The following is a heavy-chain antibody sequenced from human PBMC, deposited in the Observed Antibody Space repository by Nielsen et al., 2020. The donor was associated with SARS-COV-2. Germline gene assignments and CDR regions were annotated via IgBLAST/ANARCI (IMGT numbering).Heavy chain of an antibody. V-gene: IGHV1-69*04. J-gene: IGHJ4*02. Sequence: SVKVSYKASGGTFSSYAISWVRQAPGQGLEWMGRIIPILGIANYAQKFQGRVTITADKSTSTAYMELRSLRSDDTAVYYCAASRAFGSGWTPPPSYWGQGTLVTVSS. D-gene: IGHD6-19*01. CDR3: AASRAFGSGWTPPPSY. CDR2: IIPILGIA. CDR1: GGTFSSYA.